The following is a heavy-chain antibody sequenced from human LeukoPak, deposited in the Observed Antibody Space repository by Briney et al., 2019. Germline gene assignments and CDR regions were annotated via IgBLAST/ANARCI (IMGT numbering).Heavy chain of an antibody. V-gene: IGHV3-21*01. Sequence: KSGGSLRLSCAASGFTFNTYTMNWVRQAPGKGLEWVSSISSSSVYIYYADSVKGRFTISRDNAKNSLYLQMNSLRAEDTAVYYCARDRQVQLWSPAGFDYWGQGTLVTVSS. CDR3: ARDRQVQLWSPAGFDY. D-gene: IGHD5-18*01. J-gene: IGHJ4*02. CDR2: ISSSSVYI. CDR1: GFTFNTYT.